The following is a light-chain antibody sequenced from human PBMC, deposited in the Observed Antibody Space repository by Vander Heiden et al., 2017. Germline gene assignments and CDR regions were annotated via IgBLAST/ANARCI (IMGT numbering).Light chain of an antibody. CDR2: TAS. Sequence: DIQMTQSASSLSASVGDRVTITCQASQSISSYLNWYQQKPGKAPKLLIYTASSLQSGVPSRFSGSGSGTDFTLTINSLQPEDFATYYCQQSYSSPPALTFGGGTKVEIK. V-gene: IGKV1-39*01. CDR3: QQSYSSPPALT. J-gene: IGKJ4*01. CDR1: QSISSY.